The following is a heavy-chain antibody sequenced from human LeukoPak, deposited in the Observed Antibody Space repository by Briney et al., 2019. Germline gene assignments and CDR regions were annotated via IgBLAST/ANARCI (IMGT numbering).Heavy chain of an antibody. CDR1: GSTFSSYG. Sequence: GGSLRLSCAASGSTFSSYGMHWVRQAPGKGLEWVAVISYDGSNKYYADSVKGRFTISRDNSKNTLYLQMNSLRAEDTAVYYCAKEKSGSYWLDYWGQGTLVTVSS. V-gene: IGHV3-30*18. J-gene: IGHJ4*02. D-gene: IGHD1-26*01. CDR3: AKEKSGSYWLDY. CDR2: ISYDGSNK.